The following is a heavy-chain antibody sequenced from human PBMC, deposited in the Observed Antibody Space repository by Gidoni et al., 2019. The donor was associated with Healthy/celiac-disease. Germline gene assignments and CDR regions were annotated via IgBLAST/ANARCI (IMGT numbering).Heavy chain of an antibody. V-gene: IGHV4-34*01. J-gene: IGHJ5*02. CDR2: INHSGIT. CDR3: ARGGPGIAVAGTLGWFDP. Sequence: QVQLQQWGAGLLKPSETLSLPCAGHGGSFSGYYWSCIRQPPGTGLEWIGEINHSGITNYNPSLKSRVTISVDTSKHQFSLKLSSVTAADTAVYYCARGGPGIAVAGTLGWFDPWGQGTLVTVSS. D-gene: IGHD6-19*01. CDR1: GGSFSGYY.